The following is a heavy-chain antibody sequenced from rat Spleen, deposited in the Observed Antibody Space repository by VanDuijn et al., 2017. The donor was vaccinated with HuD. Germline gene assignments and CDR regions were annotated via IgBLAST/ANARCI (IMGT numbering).Heavy chain of an antibody. CDR1: GFTFSSFW. J-gene: IGHJ4*01. CDR2: INTDGGST. D-gene: IGHD1-6*01. V-gene: IGHV5-58*01. Sequence: EVQLVETGGGLVQPGRSLKLSCVASGFTFSSFWMYWIRQAPGKGLEWVSSINTDGGSTYYSDSVRGRFTISRKNAENTVYLQMNSLRSEDTATYYCTRGGPYVNTTDFFGVLDVWGQGVSVTVSS. CDR3: TRGGPYVNTTDFFGVLDV.